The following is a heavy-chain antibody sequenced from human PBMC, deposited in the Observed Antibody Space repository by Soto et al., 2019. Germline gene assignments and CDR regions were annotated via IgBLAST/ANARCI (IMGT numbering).Heavy chain of an antibody. CDR3: ASGIQLWLRRINNGYSG. CDR2: IIPMFGTA. Sequence: QVQLVQSGAEVKKPESSVKVSCKAPGGTFSTYAISWVRQAPGQGLEWMGGIIPMFGTANHAQRFKDRPTITADESTNTVYMELSSLRSEDTAVYFCASGIQLWLRRINNGYSGWGQGTLVTVSS. J-gene: IGHJ4*02. CDR1: GGTFSTYA. V-gene: IGHV1-69*12. D-gene: IGHD5-18*01.